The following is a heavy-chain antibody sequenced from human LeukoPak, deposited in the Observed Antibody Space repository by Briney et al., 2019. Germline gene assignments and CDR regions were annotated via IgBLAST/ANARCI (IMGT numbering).Heavy chain of an antibody. J-gene: IGHJ4*02. CDR3: ARRGNWNYFDY. Sequence: KPSETPSLTCTVSGGSISSSSYYWGWIRQPPGKGLEWIGSIYYSGSTYYNPSLKSRVTISVDTSKNQFSLKLSSVTAADTAVYYCARRGNWNYFDYWGQGTLVTVSS. CDR2: IYYSGST. V-gene: IGHV4-39*01. CDR1: GGSISSSSYY. D-gene: IGHD1-1*01.